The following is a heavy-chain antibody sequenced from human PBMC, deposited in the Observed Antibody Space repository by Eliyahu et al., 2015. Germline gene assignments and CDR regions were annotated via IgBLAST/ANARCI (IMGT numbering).Heavy chain of an antibody. J-gene: IGHJ5*02. V-gene: IGHV1-2*02. CDR3: ARPRSSGWYKNWFDP. CDR2: INPNSGGT. Sequence: SVKVSCKASGYTFTGYYMHWVRQAPGQGLEWMGWINPNSGGTNYAQKFQGRVTMTRDTSISTAYMELSRLRSDDTAVYYCARPRSSGWYKNWFDPWGQGTLVTVSS. CDR1: GYTFTGYY. D-gene: IGHD6-19*01.